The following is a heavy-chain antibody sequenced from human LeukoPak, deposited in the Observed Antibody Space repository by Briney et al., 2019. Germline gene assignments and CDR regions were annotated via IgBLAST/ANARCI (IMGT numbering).Heavy chain of an antibody. Sequence: SQTLSLTCTVSGGSISSGGYYWSWIRQPPGKGLEWIGYIYHSGSTYYNPSLKSRVTISVDRSKNQFSLKLTSMTAADTAVYYCARFSAAALAGGGFYYYLDVWGKGTTVTVSS. D-gene: IGHD6-13*01. J-gene: IGHJ6*03. V-gene: IGHV4-30-2*02. CDR2: IYHSGST. CDR3: ARFSAAALAGGGFYYYLDV. CDR1: GGSISSGGYY.